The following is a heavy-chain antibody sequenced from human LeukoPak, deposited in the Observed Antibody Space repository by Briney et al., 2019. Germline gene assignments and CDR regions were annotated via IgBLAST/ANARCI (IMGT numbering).Heavy chain of an antibody. CDR1: GFTFSSYA. D-gene: IGHD5-18*01. Sequence: GGSLRLSCAASGFTFSSYAMSWVRQAPGKGLEWVSGISGSGGSTHYADSVKDRFTISRDNSKNTLYLQMSSLRAEDTAVYYCVKGITAMVPFFDYWGQGTLVTVSS. CDR2: ISGSGGST. J-gene: IGHJ4*02. CDR3: VKGITAMVPFFDY. V-gene: IGHV3-23*01.